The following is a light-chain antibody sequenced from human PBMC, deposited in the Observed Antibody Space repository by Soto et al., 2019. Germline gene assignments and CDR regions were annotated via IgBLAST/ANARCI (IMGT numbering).Light chain of an antibody. J-gene: IGLJ2*01. CDR2: EVS. V-gene: IGLV2-14*01. Sequence: QSVLTQPASVSGSPGQSITISCTGTSSDVGGYNYVSWYQKHPGKAPNLMIYEVSNGPSGVSNRFSGSKSGNTASLTISGLRAEDEADYYCSSYTSSSTLVVFVGGTKLTVL. CDR1: SSDVGGYNY. CDR3: SSYTSSSTLVV.